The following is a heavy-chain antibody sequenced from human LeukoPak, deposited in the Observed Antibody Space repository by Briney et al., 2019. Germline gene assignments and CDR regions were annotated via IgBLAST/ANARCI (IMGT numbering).Heavy chain of an antibody. CDR1: GFTFSGYD. V-gene: IGHV3-7*01. CDR3: ATDHVYDTTAYRPFAY. Sequence: GGSLRLSCAASGFTFSGYDMHWVRQAPGKGLEWVANIKEDGSEAYYVDSVKGRFTVSRDNAENSLYLQMNSLRAEDTAIYYCATDHVYDTTAYRPFAYWGQGILVTVSS. CDR2: IKEDGSEA. D-gene: IGHD3-22*01. J-gene: IGHJ4*02.